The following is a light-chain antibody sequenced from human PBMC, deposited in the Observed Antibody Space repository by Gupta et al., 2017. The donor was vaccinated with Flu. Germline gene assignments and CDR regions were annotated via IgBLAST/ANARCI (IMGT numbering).Light chain of an antibody. J-gene: IGKJ4*01. CDR2: DAS. CDR1: QDVNIY. Sequence: DIKMTQSPSSLSASLGVRVSITCQASQDVNIYLNWYQQKPEQAPKLLIYDASNLKRVVPSRFRGSGSGTKFIFTINSRQAEDFATYYCQHEEHPPRTFGRGTTVDNK. CDR3: QHEEHPPRT. V-gene: IGKV1-33*01.